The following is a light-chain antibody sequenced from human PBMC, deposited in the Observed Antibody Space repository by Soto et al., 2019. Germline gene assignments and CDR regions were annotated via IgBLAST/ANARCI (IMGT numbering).Light chain of an antibody. CDR1: QSVTSSY. CDR3: QQYGTFHRT. Sequence: EIVLTQSPGTLSVSPGERATLSCRASQSVTSSYLSWYQQKPGQAPRLLIYDASSRAAGIPDRFSGSGSGTDFTLTISRLEVEDFAVYYCQQYGTFHRTFGQGTKVEIK. CDR2: DAS. V-gene: IGKV3-20*01. J-gene: IGKJ1*01.